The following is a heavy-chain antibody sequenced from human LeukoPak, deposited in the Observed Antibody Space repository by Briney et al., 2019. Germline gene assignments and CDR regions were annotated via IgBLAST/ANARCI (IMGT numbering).Heavy chain of an antibody. D-gene: IGHD3-22*01. CDR3: AREVATSYYDSGAYYRQTEAFDF. CDR2: VDYRVGT. V-gene: IGHV4-61*01. CDR1: GASVYSDSSY. J-gene: IGHJ3*01. Sequence: SETQSLTCSVSGASVYSDSSYWTWIRQAPGKGLEWIGYVDYRVGTKYNASLKSRVTISLETSKNQFSLNLNSVIAADTAVYYCAREVATSYYDSGAYYRQTEAFDFWGQGKMVTVSS.